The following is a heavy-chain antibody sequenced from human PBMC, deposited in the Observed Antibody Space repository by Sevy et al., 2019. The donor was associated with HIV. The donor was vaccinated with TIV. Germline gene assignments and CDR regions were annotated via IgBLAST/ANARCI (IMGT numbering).Heavy chain of an antibody. CDR1: GFIFNSYV. D-gene: IGHD1-1*01. Sequence: RGCLRLSCAASGFIFNSYVMSWVRQAPGKGLEWVSSISGSGGYTYYADSVKGRFTISRDNSNNMLYLQMNSLRAEDTAVYYCEAITTAGRDYWGQGTLVTVSS. CDR3: EAITTAGRDY. V-gene: IGHV3-23*01. CDR2: ISGSGGYT. J-gene: IGHJ4*02.